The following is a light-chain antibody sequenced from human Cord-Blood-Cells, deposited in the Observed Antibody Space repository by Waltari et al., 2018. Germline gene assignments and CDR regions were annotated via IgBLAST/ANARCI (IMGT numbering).Light chain of an antibody. CDR2: EVS. V-gene: IGLV2-8*01. CDR3: GSYAGSNKLV. CDR1: SSDVGGYNY. Sequence: QSALTQPPSASGSPGQSVTISCTGTSSDVGGYNYVSWYQQHPRKAPKHMIYEVSKRPSGVPDRCSGSKSGTMASLTCSGLQDEGEADDYCGSYAGSNKLVFGGGTKLTVL. J-gene: IGLJ3*02.